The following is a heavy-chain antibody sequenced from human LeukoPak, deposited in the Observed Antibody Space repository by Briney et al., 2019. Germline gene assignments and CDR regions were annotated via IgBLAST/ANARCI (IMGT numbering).Heavy chain of an antibody. CDR1: GYTLTELS. CDR3: ATAGGYSGYYDP. V-gene: IGHV1-24*01. Sequence: ASVKVSCKVSGYTLTELSMHWVRQAPGKGLEWMGGFDPEDGETLYAQKFQGRVTMTEDTSTDTAYMELSSLRSEDTAVYYCATAGGYSGYYDPWGQGTLVTVSS. D-gene: IGHD5-12*01. CDR2: FDPEDGET. J-gene: IGHJ5*02.